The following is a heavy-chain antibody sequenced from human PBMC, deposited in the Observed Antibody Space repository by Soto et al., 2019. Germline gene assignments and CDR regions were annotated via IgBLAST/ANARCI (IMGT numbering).Heavy chain of an antibody. V-gene: IGHV1-69*13. CDR1: GGTFSSYS. J-gene: IGHJ5*02. Sequence: SVKVSCKASGGTFSSYSISWVRQAPGQGLEWMGGIIPIFGTANYAQKFQGRVTITADESTSTAYMELSSLRSEDTAVYYCARGGEGSSWYTWFDPWGQGTLVTVSS. D-gene: IGHD6-13*01. CDR3: ARGGEGSSWYTWFDP. CDR2: IIPIFGTA.